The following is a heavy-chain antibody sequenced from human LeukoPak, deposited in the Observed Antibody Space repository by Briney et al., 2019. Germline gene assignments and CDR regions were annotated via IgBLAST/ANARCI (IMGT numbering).Heavy chain of an antibody. D-gene: IGHD2-15*01. V-gene: IGHV3-30*09. CDR1: GFTFSSYA. CDR2: ISYDGSNK. J-gene: IGHJ5*01. CDR3: AAAGLGVAHWFSS. Sequence: GGSLRLSCAASGFTFSSYAMHWVRQAPGKGLEWVAVISYDGSNKYYADSVKGRFAISKDISKNTLYLDMDSLTPEDTAVYYCAAAGLGVAHWFSSWGQGTLVIVSS.